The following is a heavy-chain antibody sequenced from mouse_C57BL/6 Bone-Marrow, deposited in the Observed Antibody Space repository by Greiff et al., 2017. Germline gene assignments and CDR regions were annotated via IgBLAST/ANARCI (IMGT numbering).Heavy chain of an antibody. V-gene: IGHV5S21*01. CDR3: TRGPLIYYYGSSYGYFDV. CDR1: GFTFSSYA. CDR2: ISSGGDYI. D-gene: IGHD1-1*01. Sequence: EVKLVESGEGLVKPGGSLKLSCAASGFTFSSYAMSWVRQTPEKRLEWVAYISSGGDYIYYADTVKGRFTISRDNARNTLYLQMSSLKSEDTAMYYCTRGPLIYYYGSSYGYFDVWGTGTTVTVSS. J-gene: IGHJ1*03.